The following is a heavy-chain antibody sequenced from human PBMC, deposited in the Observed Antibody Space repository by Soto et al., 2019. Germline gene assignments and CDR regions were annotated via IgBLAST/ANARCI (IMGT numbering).Heavy chain of an antibody. J-gene: IGHJ4*02. CDR2: IWYDGSNK. V-gene: IGHV3-33*01. CDR3: ARDVGGAVVVVAATVDY. Sequence: GGSLRLSCAASGFTFSSYGMHWVRQAPGKGLEWVAVIWYDGSNKYYADSVKGRFTISRDNSKNTLYLQMNSLRAEDTAVYYCARDVGGAVVVVAATVDYWGQGTLVTVSS. D-gene: IGHD2-15*01. CDR1: GFTFSSYG.